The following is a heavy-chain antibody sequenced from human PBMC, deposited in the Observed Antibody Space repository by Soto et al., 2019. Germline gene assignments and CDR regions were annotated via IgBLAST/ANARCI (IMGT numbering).Heavy chain of an antibody. CDR3: ATDQSYHDPYSWLAT. Sequence: ASVKVSCKASGYTFTSTYMHWVRQAPGQGLGWMGVIDPNGGRTIYAEKFQGRLTLTRDTSTATDYMQLSSLRPDDTAIYFCATDQSYHDPYSWLATWRQGTLVTVSS. CDR1: GYTFTSTY. J-gene: IGHJ5*02. CDR2: IDPNGGRT. V-gene: IGHV1-46*01. D-gene: IGHD3-22*01.